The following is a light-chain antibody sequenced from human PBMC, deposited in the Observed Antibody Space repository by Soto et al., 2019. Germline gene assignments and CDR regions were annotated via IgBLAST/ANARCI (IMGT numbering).Light chain of an antibody. J-gene: IGKJ2*01. V-gene: IGKV3-15*01. CDR1: QSVSSK. CDR2: AAS. Sequence: EIVMTQSPATLSVSPGERATLSCRASQSVSSKLAWYQQKPGQAPRLLIYAASTRVTGIPARFSGSGSGTEFTLTISSLQSEDFAVYYCQQYDNWGTFGQGTKLEIK. CDR3: QQYDNWGT.